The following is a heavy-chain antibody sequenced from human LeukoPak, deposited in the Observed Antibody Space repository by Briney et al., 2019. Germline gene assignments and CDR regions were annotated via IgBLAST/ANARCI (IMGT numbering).Heavy chain of an antibody. J-gene: IGHJ4*02. D-gene: IGHD3-10*01. CDR1: GFTFSDYY. CDR3: ARGGYYGSGSYWAFDY. V-gene: IGHV3-11*04. Sequence: GGSLRLSCAASGFTFSDYYMSWIRHAPGKGLEWVSYISSSGNTIYYADSVKGRFTISRDNTKNSLYLQMSSLRAEDTAVYYCARGGYYGSGSYWAFDYWGQGTLVTVSS. CDR2: ISSSGNTI.